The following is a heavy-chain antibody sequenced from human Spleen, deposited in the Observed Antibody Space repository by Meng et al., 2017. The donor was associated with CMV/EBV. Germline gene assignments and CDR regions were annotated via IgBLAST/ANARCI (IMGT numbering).Heavy chain of an antibody. D-gene: IGHD2-15*01. CDR1: GFTFSSYA. Sequence: GGSLRLSCVASGFTFSSYAMSWVRQAPGKGLKWISGISGSGGGTYYADSVKGRFTISRDNSKNTLYLQMNSLRAEDTAVYYCAKDLALGYCNGGSCYSAYWGQGTLVTVSS. J-gene: IGHJ4*02. CDR2: ISGSGGGT. V-gene: IGHV3-23*01. CDR3: AKDLALGYCNGGSCYSAY.